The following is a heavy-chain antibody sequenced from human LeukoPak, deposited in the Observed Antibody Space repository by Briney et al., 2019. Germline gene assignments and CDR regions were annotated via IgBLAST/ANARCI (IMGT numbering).Heavy chain of an antibody. J-gene: IGHJ3*02. CDR3: ARDWYSNNMGAFDI. Sequence: GASVKVSCKGSGYTFTSPYIHWVRQAPGEGLEWMGWINPDSGGTNYAERFQGRVTMTRDRSISTVYMELSRLRSDDTAVYFCARDWYSNNMGAFDIWGQGTMVTVSS. CDR1: GYTFTSPY. CDR2: INPDSGGT. V-gene: IGHV1-2*02. D-gene: IGHD6-13*01.